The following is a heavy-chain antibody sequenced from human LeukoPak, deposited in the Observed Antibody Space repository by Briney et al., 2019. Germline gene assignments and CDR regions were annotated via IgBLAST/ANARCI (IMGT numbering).Heavy chain of an antibody. CDR3: ARGLAEYNRYFDY. CDR2: IKQDGSGK. V-gene: IGHV3-7*01. D-gene: IGHD6-6*01. J-gene: IGHJ4*02. CDR1: GFTFSGYW. Sequence: PGGSLRLSCAASGFTFSGYWMSWVRQAPGKGLEWVASIKQDGSGKYYVDSVKGRFTISRDNAKNSLYLQMNSLRAEDTAVYYCARGLAEYNRYFDYWGQGTLVTVSS.